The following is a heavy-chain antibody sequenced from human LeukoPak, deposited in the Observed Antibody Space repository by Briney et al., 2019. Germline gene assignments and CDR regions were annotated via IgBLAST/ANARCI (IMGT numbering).Heavy chain of an antibody. CDR3: ARALVEMATICAFDI. V-gene: IGHV1-69*05. CDR1: GGTFSSYA. CDR2: IIPIFGTA. D-gene: IGHD5-24*01. J-gene: IGHJ3*02. Sequence: GYSVKVSCKASGGTFSSYAISWVRQAPGQGLEWMGRIIPIFGTANYAQKFQGRVTITTDESTSTAYMELSSLRSEDTAVYYCARALVEMATICAFDIWGQGTMVTVSS.